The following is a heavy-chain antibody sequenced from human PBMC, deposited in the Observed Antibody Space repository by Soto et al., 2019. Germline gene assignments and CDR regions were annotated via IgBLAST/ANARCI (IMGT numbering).Heavy chain of an antibody. CDR2: ISSSSSTI. Sequence: EVQLVESGGGLVQPGGSLRLSCAASGFTFSSYSMNWVRQAPGKGLEWVSYISSSSSTIYYADSVKGRFTISRDNAKNALYLQMDSLRAEDTAVYYCARECDIVATIGFDYWGQGTLVTVSS. CDR1: GFTFSSYS. CDR3: ARECDIVATIGFDY. J-gene: IGHJ4*02. D-gene: IGHD5-12*01. V-gene: IGHV3-48*01.